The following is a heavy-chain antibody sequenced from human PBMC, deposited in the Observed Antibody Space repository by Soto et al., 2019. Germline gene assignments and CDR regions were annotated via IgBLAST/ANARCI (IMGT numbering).Heavy chain of an antibody. CDR3: ARGVAGSGFDL. CDR1: GDSVSRNTAA. V-gene: IGHV6-1*01. J-gene: IGHJ4*02. CDR2: TYYRANWRH. D-gene: IGHD6-19*01. Sequence: SQTPSLTCAISGDSVSRNTAAWNWIRSSPSRGLEWLGRTYYRANWRHDYAVSVKSRITVNLDTSKNHFSLQLNSVTPDDTAVYYCARGVAGSGFDLWGQGPLVTVSS.